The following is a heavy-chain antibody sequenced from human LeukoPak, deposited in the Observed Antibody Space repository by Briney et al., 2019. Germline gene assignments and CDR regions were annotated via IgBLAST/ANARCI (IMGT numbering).Heavy chain of an antibody. J-gene: IGHJ5*02. V-gene: IGHV4-59*01. Sequence: PSETLSLTCTVSDGSISGYYWSWIRQPPGKGLEWIGYIYYSGRTNYNPSLKSRVTISVDTSKNQFSLKLSSVTAAYTAVYYCARVIASAGTELFEPWGEGTLVTLSS. CDR1: DGSISGYY. D-gene: IGHD6-13*01. CDR2: IYYSGRT. CDR3: ARVIASAGTELFEP.